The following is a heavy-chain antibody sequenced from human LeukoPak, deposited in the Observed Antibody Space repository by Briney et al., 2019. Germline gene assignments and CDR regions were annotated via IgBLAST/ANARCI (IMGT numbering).Heavy chain of an antibody. V-gene: IGHV3-30*02. CDR1: EFTFSSYG. D-gene: IGHD2-15*01. CDR3: AKSPRPYCSGGSCYPDY. J-gene: IGHJ4*02. Sequence: PGGSLRLSCAASEFTFSSYGMHWVRQAPGKGLEWVAFIRYDGSNKYYADSVKGRFTISRDNSKNTLYLQMNSLRAEDTAVYYCAKSPRPYCSGGSCYPDYWGQGTLVTVSS. CDR2: IRYDGSNK.